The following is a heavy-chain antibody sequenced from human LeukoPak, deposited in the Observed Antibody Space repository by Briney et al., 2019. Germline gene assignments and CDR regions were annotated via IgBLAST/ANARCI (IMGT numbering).Heavy chain of an antibody. J-gene: IGHJ4*02. CDR1: GFTFSFYG. CDR2: ISSSSTYI. D-gene: IGHD3-10*01. V-gene: IGHV3-21*01. CDR3: ARIGSGSHHFDY. Sequence: KPGGSLRLSCAASGFTFSFYGMNWVRQAPGKGLEWVSSISSSSTYIYYADSLKGRFTISRDNAKNSLYLQMNSLRAEDTAVYYCARIGSGSHHFDYWGLGTLVTVSS.